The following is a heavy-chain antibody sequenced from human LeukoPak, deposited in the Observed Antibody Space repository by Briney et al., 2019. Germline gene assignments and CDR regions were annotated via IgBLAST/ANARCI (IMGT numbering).Heavy chain of an antibody. V-gene: IGHV1-46*01. CDR3: ARDQEGFDY. Sequence: AASVQVSSTASGYTFTSNYIHWVRQAPGQGLEWMGMIYPRDGSTSYAQKFQGRVTVTRDTSTSTVHMELSGLRSEDTAVYYCARDQEGFDYWGQGTLVTVSS. J-gene: IGHJ4*02. CDR1: GYTFTSNY. CDR2: IYPRDGST.